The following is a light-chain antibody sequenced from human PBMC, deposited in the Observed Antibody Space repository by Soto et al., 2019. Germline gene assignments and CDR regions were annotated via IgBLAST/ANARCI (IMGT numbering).Light chain of an antibody. CDR3: YSYTSSSTYV. CDR2: DVT. CDR1: SSDVGGYNS. Sequence: QSVLTQPASVSGSPGQSITISCTGTSSDVGGYNSVSWYQQHPDKAPKLMIYDVTNRPSGVSNRFSGSKSGNTASLTISGLQAEDDADYYCYSYTSSSTYVFGTGTKLTVL. J-gene: IGLJ1*01. V-gene: IGLV2-14*01.